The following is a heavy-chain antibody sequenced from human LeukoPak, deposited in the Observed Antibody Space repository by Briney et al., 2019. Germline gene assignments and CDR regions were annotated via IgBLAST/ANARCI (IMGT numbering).Heavy chain of an antibody. J-gene: IGHJ4*02. CDR3: ARSMIVVPFDY. Sequence: PSETLSLTCTVSGYSISSGYYWGWIRQPPGKGLEWIGSIHYSGNTYYNPSLMGRVTISVDTSKNQFSLKLSSVTAADTAVYYCARSMIVVPFDYWGQGTLVTVSS. CDR2: IHYSGNT. V-gene: IGHV4-38-2*02. D-gene: IGHD3-22*01. CDR1: GYSISSGYY.